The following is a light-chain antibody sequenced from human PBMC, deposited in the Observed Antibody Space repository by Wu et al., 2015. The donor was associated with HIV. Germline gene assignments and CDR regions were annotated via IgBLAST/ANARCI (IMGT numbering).Light chain of an antibody. CDR1: QSVSDN. CDR3: QQYNNWVIT. V-gene: IGKV3-15*01. Sequence: EIVMTQSPATLSVSPGERATLSCRASQSVSDNLAWYQQKPGQAPRVLMFGASTRASDIPARFSGSGSGTEFTLTISGLQSEDIAVYYCQQYNNWVITFGQGTRLEIK. CDR2: GAS. J-gene: IGKJ5*01.